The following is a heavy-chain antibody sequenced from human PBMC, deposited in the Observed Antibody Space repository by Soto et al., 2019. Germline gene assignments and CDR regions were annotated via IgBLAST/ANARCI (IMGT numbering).Heavy chain of an antibody. CDR2: LSGSGVST. CDR1: GFTFSSYA. J-gene: IGHJ6*02. D-gene: IGHD3-22*01. CDR3: AKGGGSKDYYDTSGYYLYYYYAMDV. Sequence: EVQLLESGGGLVQPGGSLRLSCAASGFTFSSYAMTWVRQAPGKGLEWVSALSGSGVSTYYADSVKGRFTISRDNSKNSLDLQMNSLRAEETAVYYCAKGGGSKDYYDTSGYYLYYYYAMDVWGQGTTVTVSS. V-gene: IGHV3-23*01.